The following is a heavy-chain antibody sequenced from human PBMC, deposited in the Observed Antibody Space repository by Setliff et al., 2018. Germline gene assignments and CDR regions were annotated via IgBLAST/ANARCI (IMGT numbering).Heavy chain of an antibody. D-gene: IGHD6-13*01. J-gene: IGHJ6*03. CDR3: AKRVSSRWYELGYMDV. CDR2: IQYDGSDK. Sequence: LRLSCGASGFIFNTYGMHWVRQAPGKGLEWVAFIQYDGSDKYYADSVKGRFTISRDNSQNTVYLQMDSLRAEDTAVYYCAKRVSSRWYELGYMDVWGKGTTVTVSS. CDR1: GFIFNTYG. V-gene: IGHV3-30*02.